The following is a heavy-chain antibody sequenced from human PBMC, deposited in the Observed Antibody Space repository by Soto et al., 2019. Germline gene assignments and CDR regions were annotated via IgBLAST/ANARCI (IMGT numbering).Heavy chain of an antibody. CDR1: GASVSSSS. CDR2: IFYTGTT. J-gene: IGHJ6*03. D-gene: IGHD3-16*01. CDR3: ARDVGGVPSGADYHYRDV. V-gene: IGHV4-59*02. Sequence: TSETLSLTCSVSGASVSSSSWSWVRQSPGKGLEWIGYIFYTGTTNYNPSLASRVTISADTSKNQVSLRLSSVTAGDTAVYFCARDVGGVPSGADYHYRDVGGRGATVPVSS.